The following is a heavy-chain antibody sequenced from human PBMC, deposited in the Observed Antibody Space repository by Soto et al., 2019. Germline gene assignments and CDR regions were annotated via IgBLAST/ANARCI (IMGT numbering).Heavy chain of an antibody. J-gene: IGHJ4*02. CDR3: ARGGKIAAGGIDY. V-gene: IGHV6-1*01. Sequence: PSPTLSLTCGISGDSVASNSATWNWIRQSPSRGLEWLGRTYYWSRWYNDYAASVKGRISVNPDTSKNQFSLQLNSVTPEDTAVYFCARGGKIAAGGIDYWGQGILVTVS. CDR2: TYYWSRWYN. CDR1: GDSVASNSAT. D-gene: IGHD6-13*01.